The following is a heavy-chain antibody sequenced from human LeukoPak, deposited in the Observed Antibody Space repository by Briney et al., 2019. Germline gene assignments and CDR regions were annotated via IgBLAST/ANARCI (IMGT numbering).Heavy chain of an antibody. CDR1: GFTFSSYA. CDR3: VSLARIVDDC. Sequence: PGGSLRLSCAASGFTFSSYAMSWVRQAPGKGLEWVSSISGSGGSTFYADSVKGRFTISRDSSKNTLYLQMNSLRAEDTAVYYCVSLARIVDDCWGQGTLVTVSS. D-gene: IGHD2-21*01. CDR2: ISGSGGST. V-gene: IGHV3-23*01. J-gene: IGHJ4*02.